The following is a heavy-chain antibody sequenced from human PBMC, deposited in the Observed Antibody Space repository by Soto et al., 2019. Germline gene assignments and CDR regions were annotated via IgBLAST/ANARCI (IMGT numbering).Heavy chain of an antibody. D-gene: IGHD4-17*01. CDR3: ARDRPSYYGDYTYYYGMDV. CDR1: GGTFSSYA. J-gene: IGHJ6*02. Sequence: SVKVSCKASGGTFSSYAISWVRQAPGQGLEWMGGIIPIFGTANYAQKFQGRVTITADESTSTAYMELSSLRSEDTAVYYCARDRPSYYGDYTYYYGMDVWGQGTTVTVSS. CDR2: IIPIFGTA. V-gene: IGHV1-69*13.